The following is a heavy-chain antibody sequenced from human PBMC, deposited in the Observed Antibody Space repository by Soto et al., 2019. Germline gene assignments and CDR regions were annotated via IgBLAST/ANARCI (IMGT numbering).Heavy chain of an antibody. CDR1: GFTFSSYG. J-gene: IGHJ3*02. V-gene: IGHV3-30*18. D-gene: IGHD4-17*01. CDR2: ISYDGSNK. Sequence: GGSLRLSCAASGFTFSSYGMHWVRQAPGKGLEWVAVISYDGSNKYYADSVKGRFTISRDNSKNTLYLQMNSLRAEDTAVYYCAKLRTVESAFDIWGQGTMVTVSS. CDR3: AKLRTVESAFDI.